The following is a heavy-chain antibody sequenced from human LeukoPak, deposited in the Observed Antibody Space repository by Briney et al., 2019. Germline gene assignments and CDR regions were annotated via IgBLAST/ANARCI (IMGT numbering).Heavy chain of an antibody. CDR1: GFTFSDYY. D-gene: IGHD3-10*01. V-gene: IGHV3-11*01. CDR2: ISSSGSTI. Sequence: PGGSLRLSCAASGFTFSDYYMSWIRQAPGKGLEWVSYISSSGSTIYYADSVKGRFTISRDNAKNSLYLQMNSLRAEDTAVYYCARVRDYYAAGRQFDYWGQGTLVTVSS. CDR3: ARVRDYYAAGRQFDY. J-gene: IGHJ4*02.